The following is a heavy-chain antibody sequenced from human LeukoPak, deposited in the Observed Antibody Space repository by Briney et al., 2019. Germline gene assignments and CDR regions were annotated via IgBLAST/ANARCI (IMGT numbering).Heavy chain of an antibody. CDR3: ARGVTYYYDSIGYYLGY. V-gene: IGHV1-3*04. CDR2: INTGNGNT. Sequence: ASVKVSCKASGYTFTSYGISWVRQAPGQGLEWMGWINTGNGNTKYSQKFQGRVTITRDTSARTAHMELSSLRSEDTAVYYCARGVTYYYDSIGYYLGYWGQGTLVTVSS. J-gene: IGHJ4*02. CDR1: GYTFTSYG. D-gene: IGHD3-22*01.